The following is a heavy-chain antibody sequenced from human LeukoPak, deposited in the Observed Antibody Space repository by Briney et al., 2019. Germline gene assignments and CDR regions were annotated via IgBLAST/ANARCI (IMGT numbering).Heavy chain of an antibody. V-gene: IGHV4-39*07. CDR1: GGSISSSSYY. CDR3: ATEPLRAAAGPTDAFDI. J-gene: IGHJ3*02. D-gene: IGHD6-13*01. Sequence: PSETLSLTCTVSGGSISSSSYYWGWIRQPPGKGLEWIGNINYSGSTYYNPSLKSRVTISVDTSKRQFSLKVTSVTAADTAVYYCATEPLRAAAGPTDAFDIWGQGTMVTVSS. CDR2: INYSGST.